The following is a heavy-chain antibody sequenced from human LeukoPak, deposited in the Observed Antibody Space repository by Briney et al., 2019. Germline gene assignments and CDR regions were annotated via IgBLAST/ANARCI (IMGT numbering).Heavy chain of an antibody. D-gene: IGHD5-24*01. V-gene: IGHV4-61*02. CDR1: GGSISSGSYY. Sequence: SRTLSLTCTVSGGSISSGSYYWSWIRQPAGKGLEWIGCIFPSGSTNYNSSLKSRVTTSVDTSKNQFSLKVSSVTAADTAVYYCARGRRDGYNFYWYFDLWGRGTLVTVSS. J-gene: IGHJ2*01. CDR3: ARGRRDGYNFYWYFDL. CDR2: IFPSGST.